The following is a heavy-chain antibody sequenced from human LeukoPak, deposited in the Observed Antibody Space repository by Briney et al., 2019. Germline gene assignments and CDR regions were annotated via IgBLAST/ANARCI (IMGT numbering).Heavy chain of an antibody. Sequence: ASVKVSCKASGYTFTGYYMHWVRQAPGQGLEWMGWINPNSGGTNYAQKFQGRVTMTRDTSISTAYMELSRLRSDDTAVCYCARHYYGSGSYDNWFDPWGQGTLVTVSS. CDR2: INPNSGGT. CDR1: GYTFTGYY. V-gene: IGHV1-2*02. CDR3: ARHYYGSGSYDNWFDP. J-gene: IGHJ5*02. D-gene: IGHD3-10*01.